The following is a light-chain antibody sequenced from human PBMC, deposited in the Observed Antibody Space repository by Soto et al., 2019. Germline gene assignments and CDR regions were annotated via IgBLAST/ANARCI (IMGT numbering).Light chain of an antibody. J-gene: IGLJ1*01. CDR1: SSNIGAGYD. V-gene: IGLV1-40*01. CDR2: GNS. Sequence: QSVLTQPPSVSGAPGQRVTISCTGSSSNIGAGYDVHWYQQLPGTAPKLLIYGNSNRPSGVPDRFSGSKSGTSASLAITGLQAEDEAHYYCQSYGSSLSGYVFGTGTKVTVL. CDR3: QSYGSSLSGYV.